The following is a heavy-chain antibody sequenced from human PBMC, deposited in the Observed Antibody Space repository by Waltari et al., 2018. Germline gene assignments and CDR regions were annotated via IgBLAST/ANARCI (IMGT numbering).Heavy chain of an antibody. D-gene: IGHD4-17*01. CDR2: MNRNRNTV. J-gene: IGHJ5*02. CDR3: ARELRFGWFDP. Sequence: EVQLVEYGGGLVQPGGSLRRYCAASGFTFSSYHMNWVRQASGKWLEWKSQMNRNRNTVYYADAVRGRFTISRDNGQNSLYLQMNNLSAEDTAIYYCARELRFGWFDPWGQGTLVTVSS. CDR1: GFTFSSYH. V-gene: IGHV3-48*01.